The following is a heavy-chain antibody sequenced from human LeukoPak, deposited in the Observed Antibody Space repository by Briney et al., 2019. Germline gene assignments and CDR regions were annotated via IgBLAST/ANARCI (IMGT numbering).Heavy chain of an antibody. V-gene: IGHV4-34*01. J-gene: IGHJ4*02. D-gene: IGHD5-12*01. CDR2: INHSGST. CDR3: ARGGDSGYDYTRGTYFDY. Sequence: SETLSLTCAVYGGSFSGYYWSWIRQPPGKGLEWIGEINHSGSTNYNPSLKRRVTISVDTSKNQFSLKLRSVTAADTAVYYCARGGDSGYDYTRGTYFDYWGQGTLVTVSS. CDR1: GGSFSGYY.